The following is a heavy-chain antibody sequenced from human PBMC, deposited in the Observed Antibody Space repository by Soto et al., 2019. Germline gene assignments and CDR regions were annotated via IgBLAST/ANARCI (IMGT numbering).Heavy chain of an antibody. J-gene: IGHJ6*02. CDR1: GGTFKKFA. D-gene: IGHD1-26*01. V-gene: IGHV1-69*01. Sequence: QVQLVQSGPEVKKPGSSVKVSCEASGGTFKKFAISWVRQAPGQGLEWMGGTLPFLGSSKYPQKFQGRVTIAADDSATTTYMELTGLTSEDTAVYYCARGGKFHSEDLWEASYSHCLDVWGQGTTVTVSS. CDR2: TLPFLGSS. CDR3: ARGGKFHSEDLWEASYSHCLDV.